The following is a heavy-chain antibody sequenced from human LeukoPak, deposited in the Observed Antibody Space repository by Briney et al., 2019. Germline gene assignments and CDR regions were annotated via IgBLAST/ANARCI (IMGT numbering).Heavy chain of an antibody. J-gene: IGHJ4*02. Sequence: ASVKVSCKASGYTFTGYYMHWVRQAPGQGLEWMGWINPNSGGTNYAQKFQGRVTMTRDTSISTAYMELSRLRSDDTAVYYCARETPLGGGGGIDYWGQGTLVTVSS. V-gene: IGHV1-2*02. CDR2: INPNSGGT. D-gene: IGHD3-16*01. CDR1: GYTFTGYY. CDR3: ARETPLGGGGGIDY.